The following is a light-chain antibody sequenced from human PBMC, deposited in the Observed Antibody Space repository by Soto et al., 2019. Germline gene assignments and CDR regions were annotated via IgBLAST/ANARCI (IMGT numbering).Light chain of an antibody. V-gene: IGKV1-39*01. CDR3: QQNYKTPYT. CDR1: QSISTY. CDR2: AAS. J-gene: IGKJ2*01. Sequence: DIQMTQSPSSLSASVGDRVTITCRASQSISTYLNWYQHKPGKAPNVLIYAASSLQSGVPSRFSGRVSGTDFTLTINSLHPDDFATYYCQQNYKTPYTFGQGTKLEIK.